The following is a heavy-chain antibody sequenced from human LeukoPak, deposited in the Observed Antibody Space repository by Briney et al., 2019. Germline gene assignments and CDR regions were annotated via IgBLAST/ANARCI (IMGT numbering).Heavy chain of an antibody. CDR2: IIPIFGTA. Sequence: SVKVSCKASGGTFSSYAISWVRQAPGQGLEWMGGIIPIFGTANYAQKFQGRVTITTDESTSTAYMELSSLRSEDTAVYYCARVSNGYYYGSGSYGMDVWGQGTTVTVSS. CDR3: ARVSNGYYYGSGSYGMDV. V-gene: IGHV1-69*05. J-gene: IGHJ6*02. D-gene: IGHD3-10*01. CDR1: GGTFSSYA.